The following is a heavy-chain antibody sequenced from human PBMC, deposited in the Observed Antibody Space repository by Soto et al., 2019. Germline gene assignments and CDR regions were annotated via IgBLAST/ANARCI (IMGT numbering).Heavy chain of an antibody. V-gene: IGHV3-48*03. CDR1: GFTFTNYG. D-gene: IGHD4-17*01. CDR2: IDSRAATI. J-gene: IGHJ4*02. CDR3: ARDRDGVEDFYD. Sequence: EVQLVESGGGLVQPGGSLRISCAASGFTFTNYGMNWARQAPGMGLEWVAHIDSRAATISYADSVRGRFTISRDDAKNSLFLQMSSLRAEDTAIYYCARDRDGVEDFYDWGLGTLVTVSS.